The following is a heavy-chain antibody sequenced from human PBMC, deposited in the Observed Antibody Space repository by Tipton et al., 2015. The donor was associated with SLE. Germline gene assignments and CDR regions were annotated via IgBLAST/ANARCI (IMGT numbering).Heavy chain of an antibody. CDR3: ARSLWSGYSRTIDY. V-gene: IGHV3-48*01. Sequence: SLRLSCEASGFTFSSYAMIWVRQAPGKGLEWVAYISHSSSTMFYADSLKGRFTISRDNARSSLYLQMNSLTVNDTGVYYCARSLWSGYSRTIDYWGQGILVTVSS. CDR2: ISHSSSTM. D-gene: IGHD3-3*01. J-gene: IGHJ4*02. CDR1: GFTFSSYA.